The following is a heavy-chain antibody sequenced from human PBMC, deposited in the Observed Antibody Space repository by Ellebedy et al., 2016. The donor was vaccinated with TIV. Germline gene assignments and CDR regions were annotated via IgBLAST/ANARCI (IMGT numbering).Heavy chain of an antibody. J-gene: IGHJ5*02. CDR1: GYRFTSNW. CDR3: ARVQGDYDFWSGYGNWFDP. D-gene: IGHD3-3*01. V-gene: IGHV5-51*01. Sequence: GESLKISCKGSGYRFTSNWIGWVRQMPGKGLEWMGIIYPGDSDTRYSPSFQGQVTISADKSISTAYLQWSSLKASDTAMYYYARVQGDYDFWSGYGNWFDPWGQGTLVTVSS. CDR2: IYPGDSDT.